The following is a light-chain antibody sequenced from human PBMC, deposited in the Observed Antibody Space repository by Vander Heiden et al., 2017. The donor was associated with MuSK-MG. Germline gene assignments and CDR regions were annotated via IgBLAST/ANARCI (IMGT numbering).Light chain of an antibody. CDR3: QSYDSSLSGSRV. CDR1: RSNIGAGYD. Sequence: QSALTQPPSESGAPGQRVTISCTGSRSNIGAGYDVHWYQQLPGTAPKLLIYGNSNRPSGVPDRFSGSKSGTSASLAITWLQAEDEADYYCQSYDSSLSGSRVCGTGTKVTVL. V-gene: IGLV1-40*01. J-gene: IGLJ1*01. CDR2: GNS.